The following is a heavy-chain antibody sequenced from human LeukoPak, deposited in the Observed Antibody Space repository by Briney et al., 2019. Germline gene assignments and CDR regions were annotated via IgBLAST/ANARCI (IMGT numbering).Heavy chain of an antibody. CDR3: ARVRDSSSWYGGFDY. D-gene: IGHD6-13*01. V-gene: IGHV3-33*01. CDR1: GFTFSSYG. J-gene: IGHJ4*02. Sequence: GGSLRLSCAASGFTFSSYGMHWVRQAAGKGLEWVAVIWYDGSNKYYADSVKGRFTISRDNSKNTLYLQMNSLRAEDTAVYYCARVRDSSSWYGGFDYWGQGTLVTVSS. CDR2: IWYDGSNK.